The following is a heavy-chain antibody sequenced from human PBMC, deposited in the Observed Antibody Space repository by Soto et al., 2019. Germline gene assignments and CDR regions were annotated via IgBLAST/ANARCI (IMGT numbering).Heavy chain of an antibody. Sequence: KPSETLSLTCTVSGGSVSSGSYYWSWIRQPPGKGLEWIGYIYYSGSTNYNPSLKSRVTISVDTSKNQFSLKLSSVTAADTAVYYCARGRYYYDSSGYYPTFDYWGQGTLVTVS. J-gene: IGHJ4*02. V-gene: IGHV4-61*01. CDR2: IYYSGST. CDR1: GGSVSSGSYY. CDR3: ARGRYYYDSSGYYPTFDY. D-gene: IGHD3-22*01.